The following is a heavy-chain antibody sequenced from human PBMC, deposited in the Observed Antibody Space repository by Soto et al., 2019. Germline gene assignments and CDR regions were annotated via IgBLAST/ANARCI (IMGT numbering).Heavy chain of an antibody. CDR3: ARDLETGRARDYFDY. CDR1: GFTFSSYA. J-gene: IGHJ4*02. CDR2: ISYDGSNK. D-gene: IGHD1-26*01. Sequence: GGSLRLSCAASGFTFSSYAMHWVRQAPGKGLEWVAVISYDGSNKYYADSVKGRFTISRDNSKNTLYLQMNSLRAEDTAVYYCARDLETGRARDYFDYWGQGTLVTVSS. V-gene: IGHV3-30-3*01.